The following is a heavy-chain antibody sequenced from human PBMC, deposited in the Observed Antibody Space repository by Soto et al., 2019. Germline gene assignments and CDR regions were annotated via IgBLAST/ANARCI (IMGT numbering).Heavy chain of an antibody. CDR2: ISHDGSTT. CDR1: RFSLDSYG. V-gene: IGHV3-30*18. Sequence: GSLRLSCAVSRFSLDSYGMHWVRQAPGKGPEWVAVISHDGSTTYYGDSVRGRFTISRDNSKSTVFLQMRSLRPVDTAVYYCAKDSGLGLMPSSGKYYYGMDVWGQGTTVTVSS. J-gene: IGHJ6*02. CDR3: AKDSGLGLMPSSGKYYYGMDV. D-gene: IGHD2-2*01.